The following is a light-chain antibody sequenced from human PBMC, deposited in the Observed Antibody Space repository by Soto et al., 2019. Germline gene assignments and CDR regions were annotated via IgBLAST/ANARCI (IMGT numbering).Light chain of an antibody. Sequence: EIVLTQSPGTLPLSPGERATLSCRASQSVSSSYLAWYQQKPGQAPRLLIYGASSRATGIPDRFSGSGSGTDFTLTISRLEPEDFAVYYCQQYNNWPWTFGQGTKVDIK. CDR3: QQYNNWPWT. CDR2: GAS. J-gene: IGKJ1*01. V-gene: IGKV3-20*01. CDR1: QSVSSSY.